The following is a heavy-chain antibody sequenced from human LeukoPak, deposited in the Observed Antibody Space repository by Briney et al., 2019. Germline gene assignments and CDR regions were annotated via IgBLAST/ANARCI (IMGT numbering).Heavy chain of an antibody. CDR3: ARVGDTAMAPFAW. Sequence: SETLSLTCAVYGGSFSSYYWSWIRQPPGKGLEWIGEINHSGSTNYNPSLKSRVTISVDTSKNHFSLELSSVTAADTAVYYCARVGDTAMAPFAWWGQGTLVTVSP. CDR2: INHSGST. CDR1: GGSFSSYY. D-gene: IGHD5-18*01. V-gene: IGHV4-34*01. J-gene: IGHJ4*02.